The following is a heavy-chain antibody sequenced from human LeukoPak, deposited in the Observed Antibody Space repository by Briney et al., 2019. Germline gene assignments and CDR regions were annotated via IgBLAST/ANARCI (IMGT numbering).Heavy chain of an antibody. CDR3: ARLAVAGRRHGD. CDR1: GGSFSGYY. CDR2: INHSGST. V-gene: IGHV4-34*01. J-gene: IGHJ4*02. Sequence: SETLSLTCAVSGGSFSGYYWSWIRQPPGKGLEWIGEINHSGSTNYNPSLKSRVTISVDTSKNQFSLKLSSVTAADTAVYYCARLAVAGRRHGDWGQGTLVTVSS. D-gene: IGHD6-19*01.